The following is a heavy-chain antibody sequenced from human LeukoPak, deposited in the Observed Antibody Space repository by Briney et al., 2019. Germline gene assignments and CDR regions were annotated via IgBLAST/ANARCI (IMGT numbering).Heavy chain of an antibody. CDR3: ASGPDGVAGGNNDY. CDR1: GFTFSSYA. Sequence: PGGSLRLSCAASGFTFSSYAMSWVRQAPGKGLEWVSAISGSGGSTYYADSVKGRFTISRDNSKNTLYLQMNSLRAEDTAVYYCASGPDGVAGGNNDYWGQGTLVTVSS. D-gene: IGHD6-19*01. V-gene: IGHV3-23*01. J-gene: IGHJ4*02. CDR2: ISGSGGST.